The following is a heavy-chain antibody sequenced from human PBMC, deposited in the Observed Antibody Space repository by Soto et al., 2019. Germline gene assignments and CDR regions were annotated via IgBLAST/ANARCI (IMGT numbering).Heavy chain of an antibody. V-gene: IGHV4-39*01. CDR2: IHYDKST. D-gene: IGHD5-12*01. Sequence: QLQLQESGPGLVKPSETLTLPCTVSGGSISSLIYYWGWIRQPPGRGLEWIGTIHYDKSTYYSPSLKRRVAISIDTSKNQFALWLNSVTAADSAVYYCARSSVASPGDFDYWGQGALVTVSS. J-gene: IGHJ4*02. CDR3: ARSSVASPGDFDY. CDR1: GGSISSLIYY.